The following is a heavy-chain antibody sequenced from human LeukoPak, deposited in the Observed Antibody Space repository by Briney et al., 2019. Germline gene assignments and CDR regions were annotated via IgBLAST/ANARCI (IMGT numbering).Heavy chain of an antibody. Sequence: ASVKVSCKASGYTFTSYYMHWVRQAPGQGLEWMGIINPSGGSTSYAQKFQGRVTMTRDMSTSTVYMELSSLRSEDTAVYYCASVAWGIVGATRGGPYFDYWGQGTLVTVSS. CDR1: GYTFTSYY. CDR3: ASVAWGIVGATRGGPYFDY. V-gene: IGHV1-46*01. J-gene: IGHJ4*02. D-gene: IGHD1-26*01. CDR2: INPSGGST.